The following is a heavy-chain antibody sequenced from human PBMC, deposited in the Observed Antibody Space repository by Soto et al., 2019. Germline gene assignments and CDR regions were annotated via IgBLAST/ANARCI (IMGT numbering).Heavy chain of an antibody. J-gene: IGHJ5*02. D-gene: IGHD3-3*01. V-gene: IGHV4-30-4*01. CDR3: ARDRALVGTVFGVPGGGLDP. CDR1: GGSISGDYF. CDR2: ISYIGST. Sequence: KPSETLSLTCTVSGGSISGDYFWTWIRQPPGRGLEWIGYISYIGSTYYNPSLKSRVTISLDTSKTQFSLKMTSVNLADTAVYYCARDRALVGTVFGVPGGGLDPWGQGTLVTVSS.